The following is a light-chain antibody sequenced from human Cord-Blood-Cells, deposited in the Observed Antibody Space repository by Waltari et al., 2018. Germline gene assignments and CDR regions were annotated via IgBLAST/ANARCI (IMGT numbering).Light chain of an antibody. CDR3: QVWDSSSDHVV. CDR1: NIGSTS. Sequence: SYVLTQPPSQSVAPGQPARITCGGNNIGSTSVHWYQQKPGQAPVLVIYYDSNRPSGIPERFSGSNSGNTATLTISRVEAGDEADYYCQVWDSSSDHVVFGGGTKLTVL. J-gene: IGLJ2*01. V-gene: IGLV3-21*04. CDR2: YDS.